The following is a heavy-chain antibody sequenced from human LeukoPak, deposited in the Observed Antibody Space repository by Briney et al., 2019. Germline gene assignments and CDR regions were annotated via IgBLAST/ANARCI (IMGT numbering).Heavy chain of an antibody. D-gene: IGHD3-3*02. Sequence: GGSLRLSCAASGFSFSSYWMHWVRQAPGKGLVWVSRINNDGSSTGYDESVRGRFTISRDNAKNTLYLQMSSLSAEDTAVYYCTRVLIRGARYFDLWGRGTLLTVSS. J-gene: IGHJ2*01. CDR3: TRVLIRGARYFDL. CDR2: INNDGSST. CDR1: GFSFSSYW. V-gene: IGHV3-74*01.